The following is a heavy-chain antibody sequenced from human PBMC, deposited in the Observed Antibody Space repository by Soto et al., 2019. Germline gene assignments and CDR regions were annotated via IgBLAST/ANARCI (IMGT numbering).Heavy chain of an antibody. V-gene: IGHV3-23*01. D-gene: IGHD3-3*01. J-gene: IGHJ6*02. CDR3: AKVEKVRFLEWYRSYYYYYGMDV. Sequence: AGGSLRLSCAASGFTFSSYAMSWVRQAPGKGLEWVSAISGSGGSTYYADSVKGRFTISRDNSKNTLYLQMNSLRAEDTAVYYCAKVEKVRFLEWYRSYYYYYGMDVWGQGTTVTVSS. CDR1: GFTFSSYA. CDR2: ISGSGGST.